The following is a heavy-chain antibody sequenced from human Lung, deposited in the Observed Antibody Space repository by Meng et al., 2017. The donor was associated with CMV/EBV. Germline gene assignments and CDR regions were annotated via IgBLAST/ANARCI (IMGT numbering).Heavy chain of an antibody. V-gene: IGHV3-43D*03. J-gene: IGHJ4*02. CDR1: GFTFDNYA. CDR3: AKDLEIFGEVPN. D-gene: IGHD3-10*01. Sequence: GESLKISCAASGFTFDNYAMHWVRQAPGKGLEWVSLISWDGYATYYAESVRGRFTISRDNRKNSLYLQMNSLRAEDTALYYCAKDLEIFGEVPNRGQGTXVTVSS. CDR2: ISWDGYAT.